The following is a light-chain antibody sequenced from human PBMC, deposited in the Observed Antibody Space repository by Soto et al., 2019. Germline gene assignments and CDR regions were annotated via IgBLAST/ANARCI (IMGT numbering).Light chain of an antibody. J-gene: IGKJ4*01. CDR2: GAS. CDR1: QSVSSN. CDR3: QQYNKFPPLT. V-gene: IGKV3-15*01. Sequence: EIVMTQSPATLSVSPGERATLSCRASQSVSSNLAWYQQKPGQAPRLLIYGASTRATGIPARFSGSGSGTDFTLTISSLQSEDFALYYCQQYNKFPPLTFGGGTKVEIK.